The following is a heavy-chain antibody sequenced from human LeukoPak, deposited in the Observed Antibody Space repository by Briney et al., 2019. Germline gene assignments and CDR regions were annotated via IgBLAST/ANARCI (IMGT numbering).Heavy chain of an antibody. CDR3: ARAPYSGYAQKDAFDI. Sequence: PSETLSLTCTVSGGSISSDDYYWSWIRQPPGKGLEWIGYIYYSGSTYYNPSLKSRVTISVDTSKNQFSLKLSSVTAADTAVYYCARAPYSGYAQKDAFDIWGQGTMVTVSS. J-gene: IGHJ3*02. D-gene: IGHD5-12*01. CDR2: IYYSGST. V-gene: IGHV4-30-4*01. CDR1: GGSISSDDYY.